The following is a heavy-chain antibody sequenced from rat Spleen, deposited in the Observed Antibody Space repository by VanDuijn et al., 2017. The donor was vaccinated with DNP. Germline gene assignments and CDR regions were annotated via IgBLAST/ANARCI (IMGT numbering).Heavy chain of an antibody. CDR3: ATYHYFDY. J-gene: IGHJ2*01. V-gene: IGHV5-25*01. D-gene: IGHD1-4*01. Sequence: EVQLVESGGGPVQPGRSLKLSCAASGFTFSDFYMAWVRQAPTKGLEWVATINTGGGNTYYRDSVKGRFTISSDNARSILYLQMESLRSEDTATYYCATYHYFDYWGQGVMVTVSS. CDR2: INTGGGNT. CDR1: GFTFSDFY.